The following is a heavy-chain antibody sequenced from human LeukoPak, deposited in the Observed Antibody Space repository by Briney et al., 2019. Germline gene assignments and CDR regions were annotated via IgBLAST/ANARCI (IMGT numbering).Heavy chain of an antibody. Sequence: GGSLRLSCAASGFTFSSYAMHWVRQAPGKGLEWVAVISYDGSNKYYADSVKGRFTISRDNSKNTLYLQMNSLRAEDTAVYYCARDKTVVVVAATPPFDYWGQGTLVTVSS. CDR2: ISYDGSNK. J-gene: IGHJ4*02. V-gene: IGHV3-30*04. CDR3: ARDKTVVVVAATPPFDY. CDR1: GFTFSSYA. D-gene: IGHD2-15*01.